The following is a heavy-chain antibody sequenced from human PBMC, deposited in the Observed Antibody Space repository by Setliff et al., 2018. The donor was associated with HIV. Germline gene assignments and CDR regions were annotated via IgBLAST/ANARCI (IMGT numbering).Heavy chain of an antibody. CDR1: GGSIGRSSYY. V-gene: IGHV4-39*07. D-gene: IGHD3-3*01. Sequence: SETLSLTCTVSGGSIGRSSYYWGWIRQPPGKGLEWIATIYYSGSTYYSPSLKSRVIMSLDTSKNQFSLKLSSVTAADTAGYYCARGLSIFGVATPGFYSFMDVWGKGTTVTVSS. CDR3: ARGLSIFGVATPGFYSFMDV. J-gene: IGHJ6*03. CDR2: IYYSGST.